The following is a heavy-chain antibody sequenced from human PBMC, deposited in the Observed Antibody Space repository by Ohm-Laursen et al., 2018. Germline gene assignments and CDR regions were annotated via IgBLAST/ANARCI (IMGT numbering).Heavy chain of an antibody. CDR2: IHSGGNT. CDR3: ATAGPYSGDDY. Sequence: SLRLSCTASGFTVNNNYMSWVRQAPGKGLEWVSVIHSGGNTYYVDSVKGRFTISRDNSKNTLYLQMNSLRDEDTAVYYCATAGPYSGDDYWDQGTLVNVSS. J-gene: IGHJ4*02. V-gene: IGHV3-53*01. D-gene: IGHD6-25*01. CDR1: GFTVNNNY.